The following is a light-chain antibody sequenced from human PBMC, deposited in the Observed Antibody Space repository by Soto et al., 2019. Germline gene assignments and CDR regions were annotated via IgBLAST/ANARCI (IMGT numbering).Light chain of an antibody. Sequence: QSALTQPASGSGSPGQSIAISCTGTRSDVGAYNYVSWYQQHPGKAPKLMISEVTNRPSGVSDRFSGSKSGNTASLTISGLQAEDEADYYCSSFTSRFTFVFGTGTKLTV. J-gene: IGLJ1*01. CDR1: RSDVGAYNY. CDR2: EVT. V-gene: IGLV2-14*01. CDR3: SSFTSRFTFV.